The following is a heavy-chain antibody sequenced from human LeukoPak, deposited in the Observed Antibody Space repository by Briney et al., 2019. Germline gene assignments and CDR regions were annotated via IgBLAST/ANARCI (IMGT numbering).Heavy chain of an antibody. CDR3: ATDHEGTNYYDSSGYYY. D-gene: IGHD3-22*01. V-gene: IGHV1-69*04. CDR2: IIPILGIA. J-gene: IGHJ4*02. CDR1: GGTFSSYA. Sequence: SVKVSCKASGGTFSSYAISWVRQAPGQGLEWMGRIIPILGIANYAQKFQGRVTMTEDTSTDTAYMELSSLRSEDTAVYYCATDHEGTNYYDSSGYYYWGQGTLVTVSS.